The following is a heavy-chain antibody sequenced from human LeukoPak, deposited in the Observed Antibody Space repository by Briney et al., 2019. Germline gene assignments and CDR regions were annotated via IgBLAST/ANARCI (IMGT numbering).Heavy chain of an antibody. D-gene: IGHD3-22*01. CDR1: GYTFTSYD. Sequence: ASVKVSCTASGYTFTSYDINWVRQAAGQGLEWMGGMNPNSGNTGYAQKFQGRVTITRDTSISTAYMDLSNLRSEDTAVYYCARRSDYYDSSAYVYWGQGTLVTVSS. V-gene: IGHV1-8*01. CDR3: ARRSDYYDSSAYVY. CDR2: MNPNSGNT. J-gene: IGHJ4*02.